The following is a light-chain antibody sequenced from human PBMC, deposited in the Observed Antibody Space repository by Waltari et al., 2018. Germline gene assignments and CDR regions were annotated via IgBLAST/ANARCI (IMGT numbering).Light chain of an antibody. CDR1: SSHNRAGSD. J-gene: IGLJ2*01. V-gene: IGLV1-40*01. CDR2: DNS. CDR3: QTYDSSLSGVV. Sequence: QSVLTQPPSVSGAPGQRVTISCTASSSHNRAGSDVHWYHQLPGTAPKLLIYDNSYRPSGVPDRFSGSKSGTSASLAITGLQAEDEADYYCQTYDSSLSGVVFGGGTKLTVL.